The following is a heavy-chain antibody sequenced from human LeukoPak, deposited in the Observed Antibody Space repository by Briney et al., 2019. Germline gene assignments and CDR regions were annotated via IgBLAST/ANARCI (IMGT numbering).Heavy chain of an antibody. CDR1: GFTFSSYG. Sequence: GRSLRLSCAASGFTFSSYGMHWVRQAPGKGLEWVAVIWYDGSNKYYADSVKGRFTISRDNSKNTLYLQMNSLRAEDTAVYYCAKGSSGWTNDAFDIWGQGTMVTVSS. CDR3: AKGSSGWTNDAFDI. V-gene: IGHV3-33*06. CDR2: IWYDGSNK. J-gene: IGHJ3*02. D-gene: IGHD6-19*01.